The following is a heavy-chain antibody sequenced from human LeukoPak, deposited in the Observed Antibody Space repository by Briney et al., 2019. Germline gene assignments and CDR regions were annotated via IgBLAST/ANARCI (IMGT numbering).Heavy chain of an antibody. V-gene: IGHV4-4*07. Sequence: SETLSLTCTVSGGSISSNFWSWIRQPAGKGLEWIGRIYTRGSTNYNPSLKSRVTMSVDTSKNQSSLRLSSVTAADTAVYYCARGRHGDAFDIWGQGTMVTVSS. CDR1: GGSISSNF. CDR2: IYTRGST. CDR3: ARGRHGDAFDI. J-gene: IGHJ3*02.